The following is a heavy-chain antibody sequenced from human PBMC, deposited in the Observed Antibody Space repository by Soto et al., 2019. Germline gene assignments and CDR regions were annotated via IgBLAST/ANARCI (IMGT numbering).Heavy chain of an antibody. Sequence: SLKVSCKASGGTIRGYVISWVRQAHRQGLEWMGGIIPIFGTANYAQKFQGRVTITADKSTSTAYMELSSLRAEDTAVYYCARSGVYGSRHSCQPLRFDTWAQGTLVTLHS. V-gene: IGHV1-69*06. CDR1: GGTIRGYV. CDR3: ARSGVYGSRHSCQPLRFDT. J-gene: IGHJ5*02. D-gene: IGHD2-2*01. CDR2: IIPIFGTA.